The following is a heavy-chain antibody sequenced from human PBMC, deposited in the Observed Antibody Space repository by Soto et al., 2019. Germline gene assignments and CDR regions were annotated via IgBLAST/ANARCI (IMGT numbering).Heavy chain of an antibody. D-gene: IGHD3-22*01. CDR2: IIPIFGTA. J-gene: IGHJ6*02. CDR3: ARVVITDYYYYGMDV. V-gene: IGHV1-69*13. CDR1: GYTFTSYG. Sequence: SVKVSCKASGYTFTSYGISWVRQAPGQGLEWMGGIIPIFGTANYAQKFQGRVTITADESTSTAYMELSSLRSEDTAVYYCARVVITDYYYYGMDVWGQGTTVTVSS.